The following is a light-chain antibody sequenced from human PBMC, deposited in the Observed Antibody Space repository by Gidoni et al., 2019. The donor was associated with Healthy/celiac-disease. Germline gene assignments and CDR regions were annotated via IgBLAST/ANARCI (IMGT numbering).Light chain of an antibody. V-gene: IGLV2-14*03. CDR2: DVS. J-gene: IGLJ2*01. CDR1: SSDGGCYNY. Sequence: QSALTQPASVTGSPGQSITISCTGTSSDGGCYNYVSWYQQHPGKVPKLMIYDVSNRPSGVSNRFSGSKSCNTASLTISGLQAEDEADYYCSSYTSSSTLVFGVGTNLTVL. CDR3: SSYTSSSTLV.